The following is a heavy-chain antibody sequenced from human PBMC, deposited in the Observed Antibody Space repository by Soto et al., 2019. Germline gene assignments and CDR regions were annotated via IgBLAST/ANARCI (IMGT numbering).Heavy chain of an antibody. Sequence: TSETLSLTCTVSGASIYNSDSYWGWFRQAPGRGLEWIGSIYYSGNTYYSPSLRSRVTISVDTSKNDFSLNMHSATAPDTAVYYWAPSMTWEGLGVFLVGGPGRMVTV. D-gene: IGHD2-8*02. CDR3: APSMTWEGLGVFLV. CDR1: GASIYNSDSY. V-gene: IGHV4-39*02. J-gene: IGHJ3*01. CDR2: IYYSGNT.